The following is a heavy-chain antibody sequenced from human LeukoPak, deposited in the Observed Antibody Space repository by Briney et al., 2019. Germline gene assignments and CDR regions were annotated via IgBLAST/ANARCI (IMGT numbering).Heavy chain of an antibody. CDR2: IYHTGST. J-gene: IGHJ4*02. D-gene: IGHD3-16*01. CDR1: GGSISTNNW. V-gene: IGHV4-4*02. Sequence: SGTLSLTCAVSGGSISTNNWWSWVRQPPGKGLEWIGEIYHTGSTNYSPSLRSRVTMSIDKSNNQFSLNLNSVTAADTAVYYCAKSGDYLWDYWGQGTLVTVSS. CDR3: AKSGDYLWDY.